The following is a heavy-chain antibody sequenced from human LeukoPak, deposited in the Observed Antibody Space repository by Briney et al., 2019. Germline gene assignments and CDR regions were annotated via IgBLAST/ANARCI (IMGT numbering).Heavy chain of an antibody. V-gene: IGHV3-9*01. CDR2: ISWNSGSI. D-gene: IGHD6-13*01. J-gene: IGHJ4*02. Sequence: PGGSLRLSCAASGFTFDDYAMNWVRQAPGKGLEWVSGISWNSGSIGYADSVKGRFTISRDNAKNSLYLQMNSLRAEDTALYYCAKVPIAAAGAHHSSHYCGQGTLVTVSS. CDR1: GFTFDDYA. CDR3: AKVPIAAAGAHHSSHY.